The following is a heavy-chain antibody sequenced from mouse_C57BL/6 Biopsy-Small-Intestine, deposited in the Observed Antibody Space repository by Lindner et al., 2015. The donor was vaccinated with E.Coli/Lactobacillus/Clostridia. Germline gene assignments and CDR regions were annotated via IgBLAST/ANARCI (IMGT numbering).Heavy chain of an antibody. V-gene: IGHV1-82*01. CDR1: GYAFSSSW. D-gene: IGHD1-1*01. Sequence: VQLQESGPELVKPGASMKISCKASGYAFSSSWMNWVKQRPGKGLEWIGRIYPGDGDTDYNGKFKGKATLTADKSSSTAYMQLSSLTSEDSAVYFCARSGNYYGTSRDYFDVWGTGTTVTVSS. J-gene: IGHJ1*03. CDR3: ARSGNYYGTSRDYFDV. CDR2: IYPGDGDT.